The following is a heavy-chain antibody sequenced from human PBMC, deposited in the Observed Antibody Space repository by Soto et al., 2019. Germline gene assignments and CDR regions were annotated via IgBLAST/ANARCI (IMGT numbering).Heavy chain of an antibody. J-gene: IGHJ4*02. CDR1: GFTFSSYA. D-gene: IGHD5-12*01. CDR2: ISGSGGST. Sequence: GSLRLSCAASGFTFSSYAMSWVRQAPGKGLEWVSAISGSGGSTYYADSVKGRFTITRDTSASTAYMELSSLRSEDTAVYYCARSGYDSAAVGDYWGQGTLVTVSS. V-gene: IGHV3-23*01. CDR3: ARSGYDSAAVGDY.